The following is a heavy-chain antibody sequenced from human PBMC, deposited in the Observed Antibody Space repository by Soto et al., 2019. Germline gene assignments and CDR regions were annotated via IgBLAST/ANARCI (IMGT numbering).Heavy chain of an antibody. CDR3: AKDRYSGTYPTDFDY. Sequence: VRQAPGKGLEWVALISYDGGNEKYTESVKDRFTISRDDSHNVAYLQMSSLRTEDTAMYYCAKDRYSGTYPTDFDYWGQGSLVTVSS. J-gene: IGHJ4*02. CDR2: ISYDGGNE. D-gene: IGHD1-26*01. V-gene: IGHV3-30*18.